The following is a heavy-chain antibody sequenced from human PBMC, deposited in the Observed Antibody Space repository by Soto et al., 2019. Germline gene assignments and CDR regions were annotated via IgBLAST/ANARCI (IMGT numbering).Heavy chain of an antibody. J-gene: IGHJ6*02. CDR2: ISGSGVYT. V-gene: IGHV3-23*01. Sequence: PGGSLRLSCAASGFTFSSYAMTWVRQAPGRGLEWVSGISGSGVYTYSADSVKGRFTISRDNAKNSLYLQMNSLRDEDTAVYYCAHLIAARPGAYYYYGMDVWGQGTTVTVSS. CDR1: GFTFSSYA. D-gene: IGHD6-6*01. CDR3: AHLIAARPGAYYYYGMDV.